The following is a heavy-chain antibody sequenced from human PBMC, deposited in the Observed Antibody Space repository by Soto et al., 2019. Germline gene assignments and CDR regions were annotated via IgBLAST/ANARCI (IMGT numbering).Heavy chain of an antibody. D-gene: IGHD3-10*01. Sequence: ASVKVSCKASGYTFTGYYMHWVRQAPGQGLEWMGWINPNSGGTNYAQKFQGWVTMTRDTSISTAYMELSRLRSDDTAVYYCARALFTKVRVNGMDFRAKRPTLTVSS. CDR1: GYTFTGYY. CDR3: ARALFTKVRVNGMDF. CDR2: INPNSGGT. J-gene: IGHJ6*04. V-gene: IGHV1-2*04.